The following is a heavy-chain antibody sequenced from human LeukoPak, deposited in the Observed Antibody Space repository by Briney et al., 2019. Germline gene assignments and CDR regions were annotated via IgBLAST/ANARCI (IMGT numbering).Heavy chain of an antibody. V-gene: IGHV4-59*11. Sequence: KTSETLSLTWTVSGGSISGHYWGWIRQPQGKGPEWIGHVYYRGSTSYNPSLASRVTLSVATSKNQFSLNLTSVTAADTAVYYCARDLPGTSLFDYRGRGTLVTVSS. CDR2: VYYRGST. CDR3: ARDLPGTSLFDY. D-gene: IGHD2-2*01. CDR1: GGSISGHY. J-gene: IGHJ4*02.